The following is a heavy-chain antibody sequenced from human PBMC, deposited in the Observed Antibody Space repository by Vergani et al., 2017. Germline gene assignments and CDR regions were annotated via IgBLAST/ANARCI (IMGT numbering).Heavy chain of an antibody. CDR2: IIPIFGTA. Sequence: QVQLVQSGAEVKKPGSSVKVSCKASGGTFSSYAISWVRQAPGQGLEWMGGIIPIFGTAHYAQKFQGRVTITADESTSTAYMELSSLRSEDTAVYYCASRDITIFGVVIIRSYYYYGMDVWGQGTTVTVSS. J-gene: IGHJ6*02. CDR1: GGTFSSYA. CDR3: ASRDITIFGVVIIRSYYYYGMDV. D-gene: IGHD3-3*01. V-gene: IGHV1-69*01.